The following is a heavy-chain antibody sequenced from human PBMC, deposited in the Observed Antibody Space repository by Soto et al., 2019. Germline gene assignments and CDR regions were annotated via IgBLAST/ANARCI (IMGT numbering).Heavy chain of an antibody. J-gene: IGHJ6*02. CDR3: ARGPHGLRNVYYYGLDV. CDR2: VYYTGST. CDR1: GGSMSIVDYY. Sequence: PLALTCTVSGGSMSIVDYYCSWIRQHAGKGLEWIGYVYYTGSTYYTPSLMSRVTISLDTSKNQFSLKLSSVTAADTAVYYCARGPHGLRNVYYYGLDVWGQGTTVTVSS. V-gene: IGHV4-31*03.